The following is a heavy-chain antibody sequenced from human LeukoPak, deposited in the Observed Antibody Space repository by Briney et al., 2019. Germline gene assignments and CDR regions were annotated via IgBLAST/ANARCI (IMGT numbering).Heavy chain of an antibody. D-gene: IGHD6-13*01. CDR2: MSSRGST. CDR3: ARENSGAAARFFDY. J-gene: IGHJ4*02. V-gene: IGHV4-4*07. CDR1: GGSISSYY. Sequence: PSETLSLTCTVSGGSISSYYWSWIRQPAAKGVEWIGRMSSRGSTNYNPSLKSRVTMSVDTSKNQFSLNLTSVTAADTAVYYCARENSGAAARFFDYWGQGTLVTVSS.